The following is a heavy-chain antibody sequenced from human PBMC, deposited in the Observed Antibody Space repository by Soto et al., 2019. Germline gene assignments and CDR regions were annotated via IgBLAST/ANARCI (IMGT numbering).Heavy chain of an antibody. CDR3: ARGSKDNMVRGVKSFDY. V-gene: IGHV4-34*01. D-gene: IGHD3-10*01. Sequence: PSETLSLTCAVYGGSFSGYYWSWIRQPPGKGLEWIGEINHSGSTNYNPSLKSRVTISVDTSKNQFSLKLSSVTAADTAVYYCARGSKDNMVRGVKSFDYWGQGTLVTVSS. J-gene: IGHJ4*02. CDR2: INHSGST. CDR1: GGSFSGYY.